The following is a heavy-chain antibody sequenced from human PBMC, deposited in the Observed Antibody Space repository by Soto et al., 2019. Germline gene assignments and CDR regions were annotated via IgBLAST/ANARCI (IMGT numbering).Heavy chain of an antibody. CDR3: ARDHPHSYGVYYFDY. Sequence: SETLSLTCDVSGGPVGYTSFYWGWLRQSPGKGLEWIGNVYSSVTTHYNPSLKNRVTISIDTSKNQVSLKVNSVTAADTAVYYCARDHPHSYGVYYFDYWGQGTPVTVSS. D-gene: IGHD5-18*01. V-gene: IGHV4-39*07. J-gene: IGHJ4*02. CDR1: GGPVGYTSFY. CDR2: VYSSVTT.